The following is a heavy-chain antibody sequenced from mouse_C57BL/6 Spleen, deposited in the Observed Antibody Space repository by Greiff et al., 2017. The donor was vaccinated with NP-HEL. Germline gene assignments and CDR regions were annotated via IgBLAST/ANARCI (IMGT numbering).Heavy chain of an antibody. CDR1: GFTFSDYG. CDR3: ARNVPEGAMDY. CDR2: ISSGSSTI. V-gene: IGHV5-17*01. D-gene: IGHD5-1*01. J-gene: IGHJ4*01. Sequence: EVMLVESGGGLVKPGGSLKLSCAASGFTFSDYGMHWVRQAPEKGLEWVAYISSGSSTIYYADTVKGRFTISRDNAKNTLFLQMTSLRSEDTAMYYCARNVPEGAMDYWGQGTSVTVSS.